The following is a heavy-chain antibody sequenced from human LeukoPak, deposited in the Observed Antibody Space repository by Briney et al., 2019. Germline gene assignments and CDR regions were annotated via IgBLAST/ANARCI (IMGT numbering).Heavy chain of an antibody. CDR1: GFTFSSYA. CDR2: ISYDGSNK. Sequence: PGRSLRLSCAASGFTFSSYAMHWVRQAPGKGLEWVAVISYDGSNKYYADSVKGRFTISRDNAKNSLYLQMNSLRAEDTAVYYCARAQDYYDSSGQARGAFDIWGQGTMVTVSS. V-gene: IGHV3-30-3*01. D-gene: IGHD3-22*01. CDR3: ARAQDYYDSSGQARGAFDI. J-gene: IGHJ3*02.